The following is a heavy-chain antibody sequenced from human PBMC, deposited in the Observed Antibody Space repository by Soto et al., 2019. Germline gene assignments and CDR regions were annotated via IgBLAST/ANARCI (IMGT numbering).Heavy chain of an antibody. J-gene: IGHJ3*01. CDR1: GYTFTSYA. Sequence: RASVKVSCKACGYTFTSYAMHWVRQAPGQRLEWMGWINAGNGNTKYSQKFQGRVTITRDTSASTAYMELSSLRSEDTAVYYCARSSHCSRTSGHRNLFAFRGQRTIVT. CDR3: ARSSHCSRTSGHRNLFAF. D-gene: IGHD2-2*01. CDR2: INAGNGNT. V-gene: IGHV1-3*01.